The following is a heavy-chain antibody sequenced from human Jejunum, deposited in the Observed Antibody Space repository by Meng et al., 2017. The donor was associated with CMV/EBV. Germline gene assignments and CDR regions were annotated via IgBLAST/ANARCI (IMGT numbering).Heavy chain of an antibody. CDR1: GVTFSNSA. CDR2: ITDGSHRT. J-gene: IGHJ4*02. V-gene: IGHV3-23*01. D-gene: IGHD6-25*01. CDR3: AKEAGPPYFDC. Sequence: SCAASGVTFSNSAMSWVRQAPGQGWEWVSAITDGSHRTYYGNSVKGRFTISRDNSKNTLHLEMHSLRVEDTAVYYCAKEAGPPYFDCWGQGTLVTVSS.